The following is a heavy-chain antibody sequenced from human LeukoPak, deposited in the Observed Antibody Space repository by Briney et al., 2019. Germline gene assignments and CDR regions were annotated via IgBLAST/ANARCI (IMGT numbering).Heavy chain of an antibody. J-gene: IGHJ4*02. CDR2: ISDDGSIT. Sequence: HPGGSLRLSCAASGFTFSRDWMHWVRQAPGKGLVWVSRISDDGSITTYADSVQGRFTISRDNSRNTVYLQMNSLRAEDTAIYYCARWVSYYDYWGQGTLVTVSS. CDR3: ARWVSYYDY. CDR1: GFTFSRDW. V-gene: IGHV3-74*03.